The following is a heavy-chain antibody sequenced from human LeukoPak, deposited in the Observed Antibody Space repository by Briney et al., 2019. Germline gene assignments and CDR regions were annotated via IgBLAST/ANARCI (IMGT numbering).Heavy chain of an antibody. D-gene: IGHD2-2*01. Sequence: ASVKVSCKASGYTFTGYGISWVRQAPGQGLEWMGWISAYNGNTNYAQKLQGRVTMTTDTSTSTAYMELRSLRSDDTAVYYCARALVVVVPAAHPGDYWGQGTLVTVSS. CDR1: GYTFTGYG. V-gene: IGHV1-18*01. J-gene: IGHJ4*02. CDR2: ISAYNGNT. CDR3: ARALVVVVPAAHPGDY.